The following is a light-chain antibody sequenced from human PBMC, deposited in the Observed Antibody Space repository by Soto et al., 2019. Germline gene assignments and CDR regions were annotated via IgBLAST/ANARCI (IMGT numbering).Light chain of an antibody. CDR1: SSNVGNHY. CDR2: ENN. V-gene: IGLV1-51*02. CDR3: GAWDRSLSAGV. Sequence: QSVLTQPPSVSAAPGQKVSISCSGSSSNVGNHYVSWYQQFPGTAPKLLIYENNKRPSGVPDRFSGSKSGTSATLGITGLQTGDEAEYYCGAWDRSLSAGVFGGGTQLTVL. J-gene: IGLJ3*02.